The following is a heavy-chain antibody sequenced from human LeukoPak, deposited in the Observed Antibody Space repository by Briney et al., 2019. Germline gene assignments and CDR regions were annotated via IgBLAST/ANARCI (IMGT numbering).Heavy chain of an antibody. CDR3: ASGGGYSSGWSFDY. CDR2: IRYDGSNK. V-gene: IGHV3-30*02. J-gene: IGHJ4*02. D-gene: IGHD6-19*01. Sequence: PGGSLRLSCAASGFTFSSYGMHWVRQAPGKGLEWVAFIRYDGSNKYYADSVKGRFTISRDNAKNSLYLQMNSLRAEDTAVYYCASGGGYSSGWSFDYWGQGALVTVSS. CDR1: GFTFSSYG.